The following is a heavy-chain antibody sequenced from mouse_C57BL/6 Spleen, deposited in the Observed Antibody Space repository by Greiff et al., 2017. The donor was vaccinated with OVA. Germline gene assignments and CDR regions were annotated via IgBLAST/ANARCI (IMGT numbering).Heavy chain of an antibody. Sequence: EVKLVESGEGLVKPGGSLKLSCAASGFTFSSYAMSWVRQTPEKRLEWVAYISSGGDYIYYADTVKGRFTISRDNARNTLYLQMSSLKSEDTAMYYCTREDYYGSSSYYYAMDYWGQGTSVTVSS. V-gene: IGHV5-9-1*02. J-gene: IGHJ4*01. CDR1: GFTFSSYA. CDR3: TREDYYGSSSYYYAMDY. CDR2: ISSGGDYI. D-gene: IGHD1-1*01.